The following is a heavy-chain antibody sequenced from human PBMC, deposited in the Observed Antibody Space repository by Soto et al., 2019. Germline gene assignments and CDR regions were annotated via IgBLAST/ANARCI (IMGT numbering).Heavy chain of an antibody. CDR3: ARTPDIVLVPAAHFDY. Sequence: ASVKVSCKASGYTFTSYAISWVRQAPGQGLEWMGIINPSGGNTSYAQKFQGRVTMTRDTSISTVYMELSSLRSEDTAVYYCARTPDIVLVPAAHFDYWGQGTLVTVSS. V-gene: IGHV1-46*01. CDR1: GYTFTSYA. CDR2: INPSGGNT. J-gene: IGHJ4*02. D-gene: IGHD2-2*01.